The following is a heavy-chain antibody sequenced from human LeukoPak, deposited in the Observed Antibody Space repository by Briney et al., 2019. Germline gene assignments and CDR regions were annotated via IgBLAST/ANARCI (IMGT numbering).Heavy chain of an antibody. CDR2: IIPIFGTA. CDR1: GGTFSSYA. V-gene: IGHV1-69*01. D-gene: IGHD5-18*01. J-gene: IGHJ6*03. Sequence: ASVKVSCKASGGTFSSYAISWVRQAPGQGLEWMGGIIPIFGTANYAQKFQGRVTTTADESTSTAYMELSSLRSEDTAVYYCARQGSGYSPTYYYYMDVWGKGTTVTISS. CDR3: ARQGSGYSPTYYYYMDV.